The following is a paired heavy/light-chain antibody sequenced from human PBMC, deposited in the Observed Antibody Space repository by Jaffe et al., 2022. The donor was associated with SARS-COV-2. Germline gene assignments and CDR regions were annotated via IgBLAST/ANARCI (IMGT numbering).Light chain of an antibody. V-gene: IGKV3D-20*01. CDR2: DAS. Sequence: EIVLTQSPATLSLSPGERATLSCGASQSLRSRYLAWYQQKRGLAPRLLIYDASIRATGIPDRFSGSGSGTDFTLTISRLEPEDFAVYYCQQYDSLLTFGGGTEVEIK. J-gene: IGKJ4*01. CDR1: QSLRSRY. CDR3: QQYDSLLT.
Heavy chain of an antibody. CDR3: ARVRGGWRRYDGFDI. J-gene: IGHJ3*02. CDR2: INPSGGNI. V-gene: IGHV1-46*04. D-gene: IGHD2-15*01. CDR1: GYDFTSYS. Sequence: QVQLVQSGAEVKKPGASVRVSCKASGYDFTSYSIHWVRQAPGQGLEWMGIINPSGGNINYAQKLQGRVNMTRDTSASTVYIDLSSLRSEDTAVYYCARVRGGWRRYDGFDIWGQGTMVTVSS.